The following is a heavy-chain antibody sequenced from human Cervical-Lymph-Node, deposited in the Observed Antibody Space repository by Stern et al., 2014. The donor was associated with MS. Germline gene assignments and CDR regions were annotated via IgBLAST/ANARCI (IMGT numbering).Heavy chain of an antibody. CDR3: ARRPDRGQYHEFFDS. D-gene: IGHD2-2*01. J-gene: IGHJ4*02. V-gene: IGHV4-39*01. Sequence: QLQLQESGPGLVKPSETLSLTCTVSGDSFTNDYYFWGWVRQPPGKDLEWLGNTPPFPISYYNPALRGRVPISVDRPTSPFSPRLTSLTAADTAVYFCARRPDRGQYHEFFDSWGPGILVTVSA. CDR1: GDSFTNDYYF. CDR2: TPPFPIS.